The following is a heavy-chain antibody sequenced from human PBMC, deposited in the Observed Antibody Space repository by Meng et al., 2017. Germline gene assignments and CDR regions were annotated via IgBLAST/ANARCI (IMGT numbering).Heavy chain of an antibody. J-gene: IGHJ4*02. CDR3: ARASRHSSSWYGYDY. CDR1: GYTFTGYY. Sequence: ASVKVSCKASGYTFTGYYMHWVRQAPGQGLEWMGRINPNSGGTNYAQKFQGRVIMTRDTSISTAYMELSRLRSDDTAVYYCARASRHSSSWYGYDYWGQGTLVTVSS. CDR2: INPNSGGT. V-gene: IGHV1-2*06. D-gene: IGHD6-13*01.